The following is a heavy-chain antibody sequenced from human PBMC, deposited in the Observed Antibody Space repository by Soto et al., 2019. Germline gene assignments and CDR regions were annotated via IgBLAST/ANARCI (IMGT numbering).Heavy chain of an antibody. D-gene: IGHD3-22*01. J-gene: IGHJ4*02. CDR1: GFTFSSYA. CDR2: ISGSGGST. CDR3: AKDSDLYYYDSSGYFDY. V-gene: IGHV3-23*01. Sequence: GGSLRLSCAASGFTFSSYAMSWVRQAPGKGLEWVSAISGSGGSTYYADSVKGRFTISRDNSKNTLYLQMNSLRAEDTAVYYFAKDSDLYYYDSSGYFDYWGQGTLVTVSS.